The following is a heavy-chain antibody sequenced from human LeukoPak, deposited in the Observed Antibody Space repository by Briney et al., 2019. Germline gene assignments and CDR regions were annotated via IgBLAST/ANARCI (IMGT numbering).Heavy chain of an antibody. D-gene: IGHD1-26*01. V-gene: IGHV1-18*01. CDR3: ARDEAWELSRGAFDI. J-gene: IGHJ3*02. CDR1: GYTFSKYA. CDR2: ISAYNGNT. Sequence: ASVKVSCKGSGYTFSKYAMNWVRQAPGQGLEWMGWISAYNGNTNYAQKLQGRVTMTTDTSTSTAYMELRSLRSDDTAVYYCARDEAWELSRGAFDIWGQGTMVTVSS.